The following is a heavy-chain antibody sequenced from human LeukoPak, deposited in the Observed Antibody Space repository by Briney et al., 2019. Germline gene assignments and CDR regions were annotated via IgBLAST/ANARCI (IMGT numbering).Heavy chain of an antibody. J-gene: IGHJ4*02. CDR2: ISGSGGST. Sequence: PGGSLRLSCAASGFTFSSYATSWVRQAPGKGLEWVSAISGSGGSTYYADSVKGRFTISRDNSKNTLYLQMNSLRAEDTAVYYCAKRPAAAGTSWIDYWGQGTLVTVSS. CDR1: GFTFSSYA. CDR3: AKRPAAAGTSWIDY. D-gene: IGHD6-13*01. V-gene: IGHV3-23*01.